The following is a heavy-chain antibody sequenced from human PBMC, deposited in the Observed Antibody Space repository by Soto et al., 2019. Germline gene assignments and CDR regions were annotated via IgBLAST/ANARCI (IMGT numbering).Heavy chain of an antibody. CDR3: VKGNYDFWSGPYGMDV. V-gene: IGHV1-3*01. J-gene: IGHJ6*02. CDR1: GYTFTSYA. CDR2: INAGNGNT. Sequence: GASVKVSCKASGYTFTSYAMHWVRQAPGQRLEWMGWINAGNGNTKYSQKFQGRVTITRDTSASTAYMELSSLRSEDTAVYYCVKGNYDFWSGPYGMDVWGQGTTVTVSS. D-gene: IGHD3-3*01.